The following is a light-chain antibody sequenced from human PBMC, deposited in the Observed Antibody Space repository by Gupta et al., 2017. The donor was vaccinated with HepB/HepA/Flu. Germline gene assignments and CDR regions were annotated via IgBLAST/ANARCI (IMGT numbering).Light chain of an antibody. J-gene: IGKJ4*01. Sequence: EIVMTQSPATLSVSPGERATPSCRASQSVRINLGWYQQIPGQPPRLLIYGASTRDAGIPDRFSGSGSGTEFTLTISSRQLEDFAVYYCQQYDDWSPLSFGGGTKVAIK. CDR3: QQYDDWSPLS. CDR1: QSVRIN. V-gene: IGKV3-15*01. CDR2: GAS.